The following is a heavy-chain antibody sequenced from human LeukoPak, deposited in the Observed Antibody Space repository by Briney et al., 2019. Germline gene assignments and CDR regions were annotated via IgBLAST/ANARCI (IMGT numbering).Heavy chain of an antibody. D-gene: IGHD3-10*01. CDR2: ISSASSNI. Sequence: GGSLRLSCAASGFTFSDYAMSWVRQAPGKGLEWVSSISSASSNIYYADSVKGRFTISRDNAKNSLYLQMNSLRAEDTAVYYCARDMYGSGRTGSVDYWGQGTLVTVSS. CDR3: ARDMYGSGRTGSVDY. V-gene: IGHV3-21*01. CDR1: GFTFSDYA. J-gene: IGHJ4*02.